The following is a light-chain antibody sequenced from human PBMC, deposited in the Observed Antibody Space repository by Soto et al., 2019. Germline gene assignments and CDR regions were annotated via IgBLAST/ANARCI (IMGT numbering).Light chain of an antibody. Sequence: QSALTQPASVSGSPGQSIAISCTGTSSDVGGYDYVSWYQQHPGKAPKLMIYDVSNRPSGVSNLFSGSKSDNTASLTISGFQAEDEADYYCSSYTSSSTDLFGTGTKLTVL. CDR2: DVS. CDR3: SSYTSSSTDL. J-gene: IGLJ1*01. V-gene: IGLV2-14*01. CDR1: SSDVGGYDY.